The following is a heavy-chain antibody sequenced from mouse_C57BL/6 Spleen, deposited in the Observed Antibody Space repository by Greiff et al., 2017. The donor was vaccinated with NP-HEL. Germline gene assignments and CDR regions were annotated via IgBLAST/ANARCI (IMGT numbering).Heavy chain of an antibody. Sequence: QVQLQQPGAELVRPGSSVTLSCKASGYTFTSYWMHWVKQRPIQGLEWIGNIDPSDSETHYNQKFKDKATLTVDKSSSTAYMQLSSLTAEDSAVYYCARDDGDYRAMDYWGQGTSVTVSS. J-gene: IGHJ4*01. CDR3: ARDDGDYRAMDY. D-gene: IGHD2-3*01. CDR2: IDPSDSET. CDR1: GYTFTSYW. V-gene: IGHV1-52*01.